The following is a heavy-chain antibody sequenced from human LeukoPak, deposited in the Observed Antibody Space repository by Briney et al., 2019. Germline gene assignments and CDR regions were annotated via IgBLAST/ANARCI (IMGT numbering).Heavy chain of an antibody. CDR1: GFTFSSYA. Sequence: PGGSLRLSCAASGFTFSSYAMHWVRQAPGKGLEYVSAISSNGGSTYYANSVKGRFTISRDNSKDTLYLQMGSLRAEDMAVYYCASHVAATDYYYGMDVWGQGTTVTVSS. CDR3: ASHVAATDYYYGMDV. D-gene: IGHD2-15*01. CDR2: ISSNGGST. J-gene: IGHJ6*02. V-gene: IGHV3-64*01.